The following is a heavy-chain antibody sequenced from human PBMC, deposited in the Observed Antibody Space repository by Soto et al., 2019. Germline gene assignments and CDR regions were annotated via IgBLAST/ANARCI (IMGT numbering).Heavy chain of an antibody. Sequence: VSVPFSCPGSGYNFTSFHIIWVRQAPGQGLEWMGWINPYNRNTNCTRKFQGRVTMTTDTPTSTAYMDLRSLTSDDTAVYYCARGYGDSYWGQGTLVNVAS. V-gene: IGHV1-18*04. D-gene: IGHD4-17*01. CDR2: INPYNRNT. CDR3: ARGYGDSY. CDR1: GYNFTSFH. J-gene: IGHJ4*02.